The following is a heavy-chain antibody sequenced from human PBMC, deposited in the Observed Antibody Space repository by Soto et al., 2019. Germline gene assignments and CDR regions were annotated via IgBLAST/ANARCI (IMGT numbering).Heavy chain of an antibody. CDR2: IYYSGST. J-gene: IGHJ4*02. CDR1: GGSISSGDYY. CDR3: ASSSGWYAGTFDY. D-gene: IGHD6-19*01. V-gene: IGHV4-30-4*01. Sequence: PSETLSLTCTVSGGSISSGDYYCSWIRQPPGKGLEWIGYIYYSGSTYYNPSLKSRVTISVDTSKNQFSLKLSSVTAADMAVYYCASSSGWYAGTFDYWGQGTLVTVSS.